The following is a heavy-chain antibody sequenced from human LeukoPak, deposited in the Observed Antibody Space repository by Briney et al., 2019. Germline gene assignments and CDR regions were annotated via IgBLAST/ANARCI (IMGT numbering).Heavy chain of an antibody. CDR3: ARVPSDIVVVEPATPDF. CDR2: ISSRSTYI. D-gene: IGHD2-15*01. Sequence: GGSLRLSCAASGFTFSSFSMNSVRQAPGKGLEWVSSISSRSTYIYYADSVKGRFTISRDNAKNSLYLQMNSLRAEDTAVYYCARVPSDIVVVEPATPDFWGQGTLVTVSS. J-gene: IGHJ4*02. V-gene: IGHV3-21*01. CDR1: GFTFSSFS.